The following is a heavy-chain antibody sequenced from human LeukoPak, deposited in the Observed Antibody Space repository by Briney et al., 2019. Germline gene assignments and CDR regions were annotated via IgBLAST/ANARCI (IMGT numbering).Heavy chain of an antibody. J-gene: IGHJ4*02. Sequence: GESLKISCRGSGYGFTSYWIVWVRQMPGKGLEWMGIIYPGDSDTRYSPSFQGQVTISADKSISTAYLQWSSLKASDTAMYYCARRDVPYSSGWYLGFDYWGQGTLVTVSS. CDR3: ARRDVPYSSGWYLGFDY. V-gene: IGHV5-51*01. CDR2: IYPGDSDT. D-gene: IGHD6-19*01. CDR1: GYGFTSYW.